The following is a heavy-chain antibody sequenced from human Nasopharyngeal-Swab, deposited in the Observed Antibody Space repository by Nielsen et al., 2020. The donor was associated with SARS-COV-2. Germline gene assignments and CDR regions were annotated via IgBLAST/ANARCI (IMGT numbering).Heavy chain of an antibody. CDR3: ARVGPPGSDSFDI. CDR2: TRNKGDTYTT. D-gene: IGHD1-26*01. J-gene: IGHJ3*02. Sequence: GESLKISCAASGFTFRDYYMDWVRQAPGKGLEWVGRTRNKGDTYTTEYAASVKGRFTISRDDSKNSLNLQMNSLKIEDTAMYFGARVGPPGSDSFDIWGQGTMVTVSS. V-gene: IGHV3-72*01. CDR1: GFTFRDYY.